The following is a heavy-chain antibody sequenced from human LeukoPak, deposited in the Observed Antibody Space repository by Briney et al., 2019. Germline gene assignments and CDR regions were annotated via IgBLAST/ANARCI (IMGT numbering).Heavy chain of an antibody. V-gene: IGHV3-23*01. J-gene: IGHJ4*02. Sequence: GGSLRLSCAASGFTFSSYAMSWVRQAPGKGLEWVSAISGSGGSTYYADSVKGRFTISRDNSKNTLYLLMNSLRAEDTAVYYCAKDVYSSNWYPAYYFDYWGQGTLVTVSS. CDR1: GFTFSSYA. CDR2: ISGSGGST. CDR3: AKDVYSSNWYPAYYFDY. D-gene: IGHD6-13*01.